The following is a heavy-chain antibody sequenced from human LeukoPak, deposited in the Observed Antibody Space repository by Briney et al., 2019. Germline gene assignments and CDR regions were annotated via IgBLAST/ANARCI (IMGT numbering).Heavy chain of an antibody. V-gene: IGHV3-74*01. Sequence: GGSLRLSCAASGFTFSSYWMHWVRQAPGKGLVWVSRINSDGSSTSYADSVKGRFTISRDNAKNTLYLQMNSLRAGDTAVYYCARVAGYYPYFDYWGQGTLVTVSS. D-gene: IGHD3-10*01. CDR3: ARVAGYYPYFDY. CDR2: INSDGSST. J-gene: IGHJ4*02. CDR1: GFTFSSYW.